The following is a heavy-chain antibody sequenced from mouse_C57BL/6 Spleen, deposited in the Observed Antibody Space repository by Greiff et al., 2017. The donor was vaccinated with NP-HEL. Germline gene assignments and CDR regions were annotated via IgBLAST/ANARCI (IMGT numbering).Heavy chain of an antibody. Sequence: EVKLMESGGGLVKPGGSLKLSCAASGFTFSDYGMHWVRQAPEKGLEWVAYISSGSSTIYYADTVKGRFTISRDNAKNTLFLQMTSLRSEDTAMYYCARLPLYYYAMDYWGQGTSVTVSS. CDR3: ARLPLYYYAMDY. D-gene: IGHD5-1*01. CDR2: ISSGSSTI. V-gene: IGHV5-17*01. J-gene: IGHJ4*01. CDR1: GFTFSDYG.